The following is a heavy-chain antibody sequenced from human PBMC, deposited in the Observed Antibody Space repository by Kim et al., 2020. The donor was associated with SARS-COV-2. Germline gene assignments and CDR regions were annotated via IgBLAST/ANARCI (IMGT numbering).Heavy chain of an antibody. V-gene: IGHV1-69*13. CDR2: IIPIFGTA. CDR3: AREVVGATTGYFDY. Sequence: SVKVSCKASGGTFSSYAISWVRQAPGQGLEWMGGIIPIFGTANYAQKFQGRVTITADESTSTAYMELSSLRSEDTAVYYCAREVVGATTGYFDYWGQGTLVTVSS. CDR1: GGTFSSYA. J-gene: IGHJ4*02. D-gene: IGHD1-26*01.